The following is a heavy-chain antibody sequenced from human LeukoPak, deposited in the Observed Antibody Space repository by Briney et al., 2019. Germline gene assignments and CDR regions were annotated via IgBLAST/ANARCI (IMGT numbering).Heavy chain of an antibody. V-gene: IGHV3-7*01. Sequence: GGSLRLSCTASEFTFNNYWMSWVRQAPGKGLEWVANINQGGSEKYYVDSVKGRFTISRDNAKNTLYLQMNSLRTDDTAVYYCGKEQSGSYVHAFDPWGQGTVVTVSS. CDR2: INQGGSEK. CDR3: GKEQSGSYVHAFDP. J-gene: IGHJ5*02. D-gene: IGHD3-3*01. CDR1: EFTFNNYW.